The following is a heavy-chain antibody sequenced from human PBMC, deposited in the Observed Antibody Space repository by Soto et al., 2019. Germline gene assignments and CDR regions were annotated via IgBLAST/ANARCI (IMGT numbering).Heavy chain of an antibody. CDR3: ARYKSNYYYGMDV. J-gene: IGHJ6*02. D-gene: IGHD5-12*01. V-gene: IGHV4-30-2*02. Sequence: SETLSLTCAVSGGSISRGGYSWSWIRQPPGKGLEWIGYIYHSGSTYYNPSLKSRVTISVDRSKNQFSLKLSSVTAADTAVYYCARYKSNYYYGMDVWGQGTTVTVSS. CDR2: IYHSGST. CDR1: GGSISRGGYS.